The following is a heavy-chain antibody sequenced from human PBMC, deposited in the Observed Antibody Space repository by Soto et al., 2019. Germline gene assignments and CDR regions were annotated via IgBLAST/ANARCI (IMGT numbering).Heavy chain of an antibody. CDR3: ARLDGVVVVPAALPNDAFDI. D-gene: IGHD2-2*01. V-gene: IGHV5-51*01. CDR2: IYPGDSDT. Sequence: LKISCKGSGYSFTSYWIGWVRQMPGKGLEWMVIIYPGDSDTRYSPSFQGQVTISADKSISTAYLQWSSLKASDTAMYYCARLDGVVVVPAALPNDAFDIWGQGTMVTVSS. J-gene: IGHJ3*02. CDR1: GYSFTSYW.